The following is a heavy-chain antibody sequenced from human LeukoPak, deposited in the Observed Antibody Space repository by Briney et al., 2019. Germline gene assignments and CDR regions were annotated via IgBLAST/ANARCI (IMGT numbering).Heavy chain of an antibody. CDR3: ARGSSFRYYYYYYMDV. CDR1: GGSFSGYY. D-gene: IGHD6-6*01. Sequence: SETLSLTCAVYGGSFSGYYWSWIRQPPGKGLEWIGEINHSGSTNYNPSLKSRVTISVDTSKNQFSLKLSSVTAADTAVYYCARGSSFRYYYYYYMDVWGKGTTVTVSS. CDR2: INHSGST. J-gene: IGHJ6*03. V-gene: IGHV4-34*01.